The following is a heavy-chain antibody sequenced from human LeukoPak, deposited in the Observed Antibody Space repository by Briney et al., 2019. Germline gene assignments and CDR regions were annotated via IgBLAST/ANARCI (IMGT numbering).Heavy chain of an antibody. CDR3: ARRYYYDSSGRDPFDC. CDR2: IYFSGNT. Sequence: SETLSLTCTVSGGSISSSSYYWVWIRQPPGKGLEWIGRIYFSGNTYYNPSLKSRVSISLDTSKNQFSLKLSSVTAADTAVYYCARRYYYDSSGRDPFDCWGQGTLVTVSS. CDR1: GGSISSSSYY. D-gene: IGHD3-22*01. J-gene: IGHJ4*02. V-gene: IGHV4-39*01.